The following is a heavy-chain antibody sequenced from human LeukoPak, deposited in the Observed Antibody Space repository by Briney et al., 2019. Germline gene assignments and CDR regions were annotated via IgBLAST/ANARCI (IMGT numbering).Heavy chain of an antibody. Sequence: SETLSLTCAVYGGSFSGYYWSWIRQPPGKGLEWIGEINHSGSTNYNPSLKSRVTISVDTPKNQFSLKLSSVTAADTAVYYCARHKTGEVYFDYWGQGTLVTVSS. V-gene: IGHV4-34*01. J-gene: IGHJ4*02. CDR1: GGSFSGYY. CDR3: ARHKTGEVYFDY. CDR2: INHSGST. D-gene: IGHD7-27*01.